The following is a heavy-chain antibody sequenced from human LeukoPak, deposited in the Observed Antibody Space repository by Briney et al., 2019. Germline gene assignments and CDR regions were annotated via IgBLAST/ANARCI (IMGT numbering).Heavy chain of an antibody. Sequence: GASVKVSCKASGYTFTGYYMHWVRQAPGQGLEWMGWINPNSGGTNYAQKFQGRVTMTRDTSISTAYMELSKLRSDDTAVYYCARDLLTAAGGGYWGQGTLVTVSS. CDR2: INPNSGGT. V-gene: IGHV1-2*02. J-gene: IGHJ4*02. CDR3: ARDLLTAAGGGY. CDR1: GYTFTGYY. D-gene: IGHD6-13*01.